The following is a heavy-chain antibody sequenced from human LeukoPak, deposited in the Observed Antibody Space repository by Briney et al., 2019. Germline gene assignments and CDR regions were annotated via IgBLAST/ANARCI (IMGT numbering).Heavy chain of an antibody. D-gene: IGHD6-13*01. J-gene: IGHJ6*02. CDR1: GGTFSGYT. V-gene: IGHV1-69*13. CDR2: IIPIFGTA. CDR3: ARARFSAALGYGMDV. Sequence: ASVKVSCKASGGTFSGYTISWVRQAPGQGLGWMGGIIPIFGTASYAQKFQGRVTVTADESTSTAYMELSSLRSEDTAVYYCARARFSAALGYGMDVWGQGTTVTVSS.